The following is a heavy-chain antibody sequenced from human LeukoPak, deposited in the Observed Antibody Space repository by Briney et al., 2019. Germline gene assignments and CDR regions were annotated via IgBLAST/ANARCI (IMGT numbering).Heavy chain of an antibody. Sequence: GGSLRLSCGVSGFAFGSEAMNWVRQSPARGLEWVASISPGGGTTYYADSVKGRFTISRDNSKNTLYLQMHSLRAEDTAVYYCARLHLPARGCFDPWGQGTLVTVSS. CDR2: ISPGGGTT. D-gene: IGHD2-2*01. CDR3: ARLHLPARGCFDP. CDR1: GFAFGSEA. V-gene: IGHV3-23*01. J-gene: IGHJ5*02.